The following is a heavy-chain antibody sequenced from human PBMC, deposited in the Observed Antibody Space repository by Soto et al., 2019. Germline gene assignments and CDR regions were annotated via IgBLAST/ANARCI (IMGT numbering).Heavy chain of an antibody. CDR3: AGYYYDSSGYPNYYYYGMDV. D-gene: IGHD3-22*01. V-gene: IGHV1-69*01. CDR2: IIPIFGTA. J-gene: IGHJ6*02. Sequence: QVQLVQSGAEVKKPGSSVKVSCKASGGTLSSYAISWVRQAPGQGLEWMGGIIPIFGTANYAQKFQGRVTITADESTSTAYMELSSLRSEDTAVYYCAGYYYDSSGYPNYYYYGMDVWGQGTTVTVSS. CDR1: GGTLSSYA.